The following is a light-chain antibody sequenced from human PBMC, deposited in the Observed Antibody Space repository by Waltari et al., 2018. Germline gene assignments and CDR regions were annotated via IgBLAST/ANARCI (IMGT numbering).Light chain of an antibody. Sequence: QLVLTQSPSASASLGASVKLTCTLSSGHRGNITARLQKQPEKGPRYWMKVNSDGSHTKGDEIPDRFSGSSSGAERYLTISSLQSEDEADYYCQTGGHGTWVFGGGTKLTVL. V-gene: IGLV4-69*01. CDR1: SGHRGNI. J-gene: IGLJ3*02. CDR2: VNSDGSH. CDR3: QTGGHGTWV.